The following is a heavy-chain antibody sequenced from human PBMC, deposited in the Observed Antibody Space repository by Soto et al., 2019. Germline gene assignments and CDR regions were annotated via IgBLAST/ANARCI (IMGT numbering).Heavy chain of an antibody. J-gene: IGHJ4*02. CDR2: IYSGSST. Sequence: LRLSCAASGFTVSSNYMRWVRQAPGKGLEWVSVIYSGSSTYYADSVKGRFTIPGDNSKNTLYLQMNSLRAEATAVYYCALEFVRYYDSSGYLDYWGQGTLVTVSS. CDR1: GFTVSSNY. CDR3: ALEFVRYYDSSGYLDY. D-gene: IGHD3-22*01. V-gene: IGHV3-53*01.